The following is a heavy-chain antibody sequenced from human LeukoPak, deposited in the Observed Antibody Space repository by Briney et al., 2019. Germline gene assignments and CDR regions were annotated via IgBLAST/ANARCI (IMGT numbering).Heavy chain of an antibody. V-gene: IGHV3-21*01. CDR2: ISSSSSYI. D-gene: IGHD3-22*01. Sequence: GGSLRLSCAASGFTFSSYSMNWVRQAPGKGLEWVSSISSSSSYIYYADSVKGRFTISRDNSKNTLYLQMNSLRAEDTAVYYCAKVSTGYYDSSGYYYPGNDFDYWGQGTLVTVSS. J-gene: IGHJ4*02. CDR3: AKVSTGYYDSSGYYYPGNDFDY. CDR1: GFTFSSYS.